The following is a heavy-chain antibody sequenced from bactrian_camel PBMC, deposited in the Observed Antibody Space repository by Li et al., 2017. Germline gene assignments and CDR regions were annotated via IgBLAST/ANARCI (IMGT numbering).Heavy chain of an antibody. J-gene: IGHJ4*01. V-gene: IGHV3S55*01. CDR2: ITYGGVT. D-gene: IGHD8*01. CDR1: GYTVARYC. CDR3: AVKGPWPGCNWRHEYNY. Sequence: HVQLVESGGGSVNSGGSLRLSCTFSGYTVARYCMAWFRQTPGNEREGVASITYGGVTHYADSVKGRFTISKDNAKNVLYLQMNSLKPEDTAMYYCAVKGPWPGCNWRHEYNYWGLGTQVTVS.